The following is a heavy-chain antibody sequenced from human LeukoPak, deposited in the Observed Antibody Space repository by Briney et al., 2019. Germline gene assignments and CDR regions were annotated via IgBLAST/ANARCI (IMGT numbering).Heavy chain of an antibody. CDR3: TTASTETTVTTKVRRYYYWYYMDV. D-gene: IGHD4-11*01. Sequence: NSGGSLRLSCAASGFTFSSYEMNWVRQAPGKGLEWVGRIKSKTDGGTTDYAAPVKGRFIISRDDSKNTLYLQMNSLKTEDTAVYYCTTASTETTVTTKVRRYYYWYYMDVWGKGTTVTISS. CDR1: GFTFSSYE. J-gene: IGHJ6*03. V-gene: IGHV3-15*01. CDR2: IKSKTDGGTT.